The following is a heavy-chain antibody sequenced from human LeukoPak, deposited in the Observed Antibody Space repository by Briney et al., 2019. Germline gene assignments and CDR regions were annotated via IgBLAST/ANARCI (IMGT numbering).Heavy chain of an antibody. J-gene: IGHJ4*02. CDR3: ARGGGYGVFFDY. Sequence: GASVKVSCKASGGTFSSYAISRVRQAPGQGLEWMGGIIPIFGTANYAQKFQGRVTITADESTSTAYMELSSLRSEDTAVYYCARGGGYGVFFDYWGQGTLVTVSS. V-gene: IGHV1-69*13. D-gene: IGHD5-12*01. CDR2: IIPIFGTA. CDR1: GGTFSSYA.